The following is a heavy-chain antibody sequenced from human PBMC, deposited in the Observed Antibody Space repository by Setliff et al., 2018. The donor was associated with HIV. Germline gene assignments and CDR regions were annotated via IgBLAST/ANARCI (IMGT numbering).Heavy chain of an antibody. CDR2: IYYSGRT. CDR3: ARRGGASSSWYDWYFYL. J-gene: IGHJ2*01. Sequence: SETLSLTCTVSGGSISSSSYYWGWIRQHPGKGLEWIGSIYYSGRTYYNPSLKSRVTISVDTSKNQFSLKLSAVNAADTAVYYCARRGGASSSWYDWYFYLLGRGTLVTVSS. D-gene: IGHD6-13*01. V-gene: IGHV4-39*01. CDR1: GGSISSSSYY.